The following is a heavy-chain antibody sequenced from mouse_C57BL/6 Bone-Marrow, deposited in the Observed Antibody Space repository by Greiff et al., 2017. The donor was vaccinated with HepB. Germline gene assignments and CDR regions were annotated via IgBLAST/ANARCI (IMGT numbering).Heavy chain of an antibody. D-gene: IGHD1-1*01. CDR2: IYPSDSET. J-gene: IGHJ1*03. CDR1: GYTFTSYW. Sequence: VQLKQPGAELVRPGSSVKLSCKASGYTFTSYWMDWVKQRPGQGLEWIGNIYPSDSETHYNQKFKDKATLTVDKSSSTAYMQLSSLTSEDSAVYYCARKVATNFDVWGTGTTVTVSS. V-gene: IGHV1-61*01. CDR3: ARKVATNFDV.